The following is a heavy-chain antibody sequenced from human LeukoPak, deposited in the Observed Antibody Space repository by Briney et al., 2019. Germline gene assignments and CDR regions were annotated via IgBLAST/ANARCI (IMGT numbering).Heavy chain of an antibody. J-gene: IGHJ4*02. D-gene: IGHD3-10*01. CDR1: GGTFSSYA. CDR2: IIPIFGTA. Sequence: GASVKVSCKASGGTFSSYAIGWVRQAPGQGLEWMGGIIPIFGTANYAQKFQGRVTITADESTSTAYMELRSLRSDDTAVYYCARDPSDYYGSGSFDYWGQGTLVTVSS. CDR3: ARDPSDYYGSGSFDY. V-gene: IGHV1-69*13.